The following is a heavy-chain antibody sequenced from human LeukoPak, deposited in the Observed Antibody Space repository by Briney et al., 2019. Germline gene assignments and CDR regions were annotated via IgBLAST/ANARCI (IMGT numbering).Heavy chain of an antibody. CDR2: IYYSGST. Sequence: SETLSLTCTVSGASISSYYWSWIRQPPGKGLEWIGYIYYSGSTNYNPSLKSRVTISVDTSKNQFSLKLSSVTAADTAVYYCARAVASGASYYYMDVWGKGTTVTVSS. D-gene: IGHD1-26*01. J-gene: IGHJ6*03. CDR3: ARAVASGASYYYMDV. V-gene: IGHV4-59*12. CDR1: GASISSYY.